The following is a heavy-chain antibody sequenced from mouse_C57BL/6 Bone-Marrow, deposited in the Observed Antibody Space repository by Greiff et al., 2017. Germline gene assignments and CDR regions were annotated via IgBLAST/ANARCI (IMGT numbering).Heavy chain of an antibody. D-gene: IGHD1-1*01. CDR1: GYSITSGYY. CDR3: AREDYGSSYFDY. V-gene: IGHV3-6*01. Sequence: VQLQQSGPGLVKPSQSLSLTCSVTGYSITSGYYWNWIRQFPGNKLEWMGYISYDGSNNYNPSLKNRISITRDTSKNQFFLKLNSVTTEDTATYYCAREDYGSSYFDYWGQGTTLTVSS. CDR2: ISYDGSN. J-gene: IGHJ2*01.